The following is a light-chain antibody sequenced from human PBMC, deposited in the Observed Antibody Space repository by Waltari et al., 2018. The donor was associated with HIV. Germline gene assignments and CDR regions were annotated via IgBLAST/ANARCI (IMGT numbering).Light chain of an antibody. CDR3: MQALQTPPT. Sequence: DIVMTQSPLSLPVTPGEPASISCRSSQSLLHSNGYNYLGWYLQKPGQSPQLLLYLGSNRASGVPDRFSGSASGTNFTLQISRVEAEDVGIYYCMQALQTPPTFGGGTNVEVK. V-gene: IGKV2-28*01. CDR2: LGS. CDR1: QSLLHSNGYNY. J-gene: IGKJ4*01.